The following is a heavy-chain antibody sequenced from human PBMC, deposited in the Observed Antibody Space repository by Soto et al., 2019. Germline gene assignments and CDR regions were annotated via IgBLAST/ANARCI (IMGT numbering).Heavy chain of an antibody. D-gene: IGHD4-17*01. Sequence: ASVKVSCTASGYTFSNYAMHWVRQAPGQRLEWMGWINIGNANTKYSQKFQGRVTITRDTSASTAYMQLSSLRSEDTAVYYCARGKNDYGLNWFDPWGQGTLVTVSS. J-gene: IGHJ5*02. CDR2: INIGNANT. V-gene: IGHV1-3*04. CDR3: ARGKNDYGLNWFDP. CDR1: GYTFSNYA.